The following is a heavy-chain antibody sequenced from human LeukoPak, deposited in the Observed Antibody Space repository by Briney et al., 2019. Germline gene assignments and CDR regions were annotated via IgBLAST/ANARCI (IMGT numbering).Heavy chain of an antibody. Sequence: GGSLRLSCAAAGFTFSDYYMSWIRQAPGKGLGWVSYISSSGSTIYYADSVKGRFTISRDNAKNSLYLQMNSLRAEDTAVYYRARKGPWYYGSGSYDSWGQGTLVTVSS. J-gene: IGHJ4*02. CDR1: GFTFSDYY. CDR2: ISSSGSTI. V-gene: IGHV3-11*01. D-gene: IGHD3-10*01. CDR3: ARKGPWYYGSGSYDS.